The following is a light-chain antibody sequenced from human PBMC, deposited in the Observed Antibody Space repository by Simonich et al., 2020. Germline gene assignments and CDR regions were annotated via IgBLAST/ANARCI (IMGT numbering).Light chain of an antibody. V-gene: IGLV1-40*01. Sequence: QSVLTQPPSVAGAPGQRVTISCTGSSSNIGAGYDVHWYKQLPGTAAKLLIYGNSNRHSGVPVRVSGSKSGTSGSLASTGIQVEDKADYSCQSYDSSLSGGVFVEVTKQTVL. CDR2: GNS. CDR1: SSNIGAGYD. J-gene: IGLJ3*02. CDR3: QSYDSSLSGGV.